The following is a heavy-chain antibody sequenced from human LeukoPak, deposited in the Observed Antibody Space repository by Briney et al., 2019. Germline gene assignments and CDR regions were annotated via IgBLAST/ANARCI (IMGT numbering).Heavy chain of an antibody. D-gene: IGHD3-3*01. J-gene: IGHJ4*02. Sequence: GRSLRLSCAASGLTFSSYAMHWVRQAPGKGLEWVAVISYDGSNKYYADSVKGRFTISRDNSKNTLYLQMNSLRAEDTAVYYCARDRAWNYFDYWGQGTLVTVSS. CDR2: ISYDGSNK. V-gene: IGHV3-30-3*01. CDR3: ARDRAWNYFDY. CDR1: GLTFSSYA.